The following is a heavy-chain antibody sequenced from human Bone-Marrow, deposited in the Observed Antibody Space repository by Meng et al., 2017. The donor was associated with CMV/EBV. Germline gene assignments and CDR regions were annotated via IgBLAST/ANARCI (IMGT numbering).Heavy chain of an antibody. CDR2: ISSSSSTI. D-gene: IGHD3-16*01. V-gene: IGHV3-48*04. Sequence: GESLKISCAASGFTFSSYSMNWVRQAPGKGLEWVSYISSSSSTIYYADSVKGRFTISRDNAKNSLYLQMNSLRAEDTAVYSCARGGRLGYYYGMDVWGQGTTVTV. CDR1: GFTFSSYS. J-gene: IGHJ6*02. CDR3: ARGGRLGYYYGMDV.